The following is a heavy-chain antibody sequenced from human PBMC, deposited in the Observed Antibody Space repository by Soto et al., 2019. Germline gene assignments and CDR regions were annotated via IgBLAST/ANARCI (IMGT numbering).Heavy chain of an antibody. CDR2: IGPESGAT. D-gene: IGHD1-26*01. J-gene: IGHJ4*02. Sequence: ASVKVSCKASGYTFTGHYIHWVRQAPEQGPEWMGEIGPESGATRYAQKFQGRVTMTRDMSITTVYMELNNLSPDDTAVYYCGRGRSGQIVVFYWGQGTPVTV. V-gene: IGHV1-2*02. CDR1: GYTFTGHY. CDR3: GRGRSGQIVVFY.